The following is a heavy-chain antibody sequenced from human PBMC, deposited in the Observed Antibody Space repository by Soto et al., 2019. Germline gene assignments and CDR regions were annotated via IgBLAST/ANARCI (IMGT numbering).Heavy chain of an antibody. J-gene: IGHJ4*02. CDR1: GFTFSSYA. V-gene: IGHV3-30-3*02. D-gene: IGHD3-3*01. CDR3: AKFGAIFGVVTEYYFDS. Sequence: GGSLTLSCAASGFTFSSYAMHWVRQAPGKGLEWVAVISYDGSNKYYADSVKGRFTISRDNSKNTLYLQMNSLRDEDTAVYYCAKFGAIFGVVTEYYFDSWGQGTLVTVSS. CDR2: ISYDGSNK.